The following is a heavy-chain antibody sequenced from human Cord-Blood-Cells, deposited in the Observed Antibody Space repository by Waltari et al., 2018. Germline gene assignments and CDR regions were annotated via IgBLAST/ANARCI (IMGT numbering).Heavy chain of an antibody. CDR2: MNPNSGNT. CDR1: GYTFTSYD. V-gene: IGHV1-8*03. Sequence: QVQLVQSGAEVKKPGASVKVSCKASGYTFTSYDINWVRRATGQGLEWMGWMNPNSGNTRDAQKFLGRVTITRNTTISTASMALSSLRAEDRAVYYCARGCGGDSVVVPAARFWFDPWGQGTLVTVSS. J-gene: IGHJ5*02. D-gene: IGHD2-2*01. CDR3: ARGCGGDSVVVPAARFWFDP.